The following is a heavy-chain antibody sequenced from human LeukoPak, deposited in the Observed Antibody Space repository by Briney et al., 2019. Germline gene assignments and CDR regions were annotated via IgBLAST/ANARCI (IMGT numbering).Heavy chain of an antibody. CDR1: GYTFTSYG. V-gene: IGHV1-18*01. J-gene: IGHJ5*02. CDR3: ARDIGCSSTSCLSSLFDP. CDR2: ISAYNGNT. D-gene: IGHD2-2*01. Sequence: ASVKLSCKASGYTFTSYGISWVRQAPGQGLEWMGWISAYNGNTNYAQKLQGRVTMTTDTSTSTAYMELRSLRSDDTAVYYCARDIGCSSTSCLSSLFDPWGQGTLVTVSS.